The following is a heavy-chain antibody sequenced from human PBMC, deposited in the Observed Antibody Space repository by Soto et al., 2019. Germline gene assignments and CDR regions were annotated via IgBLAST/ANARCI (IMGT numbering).Heavy chain of an antibody. CDR1: GGSFSGYY. Sequence: SETLSLTCAVYGGSFSGYYWSWIRQPPGKGLEWIGEINHSGSTNYNPSLKSRVTISVDTSKNQFSLKLSSVTAADTAVYYCATRENGSGSPHFDYWGQGTLVTVSS. CDR3: ATRENGSGSPHFDY. CDR2: INHSGST. J-gene: IGHJ4*02. D-gene: IGHD3-10*01. V-gene: IGHV4-34*01.